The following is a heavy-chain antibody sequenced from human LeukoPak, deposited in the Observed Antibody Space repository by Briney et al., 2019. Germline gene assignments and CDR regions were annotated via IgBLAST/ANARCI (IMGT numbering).Heavy chain of an antibody. CDR2: VYPGDSET. CDR1: GYPFTTYY. V-gene: IGHV5-51*01. Sequence: GESLKISCKASGYPFTTYYIAWVRQLPGKGLEWMGIVYPGDSETRYSPSFQGQATFSADKSISTAYLQWSSLKASDSAMYYCARSSDSRFFFGYWGQGTLVSVSS. D-gene: IGHD2-21*01. CDR3: ARSSDSRFFFGY. J-gene: IGHJ4*02.